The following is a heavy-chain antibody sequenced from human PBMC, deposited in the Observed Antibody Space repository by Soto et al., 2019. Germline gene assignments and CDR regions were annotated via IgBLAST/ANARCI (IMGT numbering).Heavy chain of an antibody. V-gene: IGHV1-18*01. Sequence: QIQLVQSGAEVKKPGASVKVSCQASGYNFFDYGVSWVRQAPGQGLEWMGWVSPKSGNTDYARKVQGRVTMTTDISASTAYMELRGLISDDTGVYYCARGRTVSSIGPLLVWGKGTLVSVSS. CDR3: ARGRTVSSIGPLLV. D-gene: IGHD1-1*01. CDR2: VSPKSGNT. J-gene: IGHJ1*01. CDR1: GYNFFDYG.